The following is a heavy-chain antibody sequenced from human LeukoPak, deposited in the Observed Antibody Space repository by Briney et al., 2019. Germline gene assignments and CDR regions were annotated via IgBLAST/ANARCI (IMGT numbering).Heavy chain of an antibody. J-gene: IGHJ4*02. Sequence: ASVKVSCKASGYTFTSYGISWVRQAPGQGLEWMGWISAYNGDTNYAQKLQGRVTMTTDTSTSTAYMELRSLRSDDTAVYYCARALPHGSSWPFDYWGQGTLVTVSS. CDR3: ARALPHGSSWPFDY. CDR2: ISAYNGDT. V-gene: IGHV1-18*01. D-gene: IGHD6-13*01. CDR1: GYTFTSYG.